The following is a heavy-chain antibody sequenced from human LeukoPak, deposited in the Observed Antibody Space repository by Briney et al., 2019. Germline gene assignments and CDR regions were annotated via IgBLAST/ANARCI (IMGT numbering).Heavy chain of an antibody. D-gene: IGHD3-16*02. CDR3: ARAPHKIYVWGNYRHQSGAFDI. CDR2: IYYSGST. CDR1: GGSISSSSYY. Sequence: SETLSLTCTVSGGSISSSSYYWGWIRQPPGKGLEWIGSIYYSGSTYYNPSLKSRVTISVDTSKNQFSLKLSSVTAADTAVYYCARAPHKIYVWGNYRHQSGAFDIWGQGTMVTVSS. V-gene: IGHV4-39*07. J-gene: IGHJ3*02.